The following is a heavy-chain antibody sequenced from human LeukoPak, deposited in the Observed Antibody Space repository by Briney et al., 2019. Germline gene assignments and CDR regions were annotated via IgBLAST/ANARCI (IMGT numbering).Heavy chain of an antibody. CDR1: GGSISSSSYY. CDR2: IYYSGST. J-gene: IGHJ4*02. Sequence: SETLSLTCTVSGGSISSSSYYWGWIRQPPGKGLEWIGSIYYSGSTNYNPSLKSRVTISVDTSKNQFSLKLSSVTAADTAVYYCARGGAYYYDSSGSGHSDYWGQGTLVTVSS. CDR3: ARGGAYYYDSSGSGHSDY. V-gene: IGHV4-39*07. D-gene: IGHD3-22*01.